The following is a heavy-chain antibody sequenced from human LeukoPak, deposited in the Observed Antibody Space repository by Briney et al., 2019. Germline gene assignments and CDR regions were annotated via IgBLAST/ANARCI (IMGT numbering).Heavy chain of an antibody. CDR1: GYTFTSYG. J-gene: IGHJ6*03. CDR3: ARVSMFDFWSGYYNMDV. V-gene: IGHV1-18*01. CDR2: ISAYNGNT. D-gene: IGHD3-3*01. Sequence: ASVKVSRKASGYTFTSYGITWVRQAPGQGLEWMGWISAYNGNTNYAQKLQGRVTMTTDTSTSTAYMELRSLRSDDTAVYYCARVSMFDFWSGYYNMDVWGKGTTVTVSS.